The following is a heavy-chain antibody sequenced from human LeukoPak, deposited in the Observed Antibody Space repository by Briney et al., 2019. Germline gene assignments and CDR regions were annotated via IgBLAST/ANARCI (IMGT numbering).Heavy chain of an antibody. CDR1: GYTLTELS. D-gene: IGHD3-10*01. Sequence: GASVKVSCKVSGYTLTELSMHWVRQAPGKGLEWMGGFDPEDGETIYAQKFQGRVTMTEDTSTDTAYMELSSLRSEDTAVYYCARDRTDYYGSGSYRLDYYGMDVWGQGTTVTVSS. J-gene: IGHJ6*02. V-gene: IGHV1-24*01. CDR3: ARDRTDYYGSGSYRLDYYGMDV. CDR2: FDPEDGET.